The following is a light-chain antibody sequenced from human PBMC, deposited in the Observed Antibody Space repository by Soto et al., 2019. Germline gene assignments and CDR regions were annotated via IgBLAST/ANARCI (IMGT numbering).Light chain of an antibody. CDR1: QGINKF. CDR3: QQYESFPLT. Sequence: DIQMTQSPSSLSASVGDSVTITCRASQGINKFLAWFQQKPGTAPKSLISTASRLQSGVPSRFSGSGSGTHFTLPIINLQPEDFATYYCQQYESFPLTFGGGTRVEIK. CDR2: TAS. J-gene: IGKJ4*01. V-gene: IGKV1-16*01.